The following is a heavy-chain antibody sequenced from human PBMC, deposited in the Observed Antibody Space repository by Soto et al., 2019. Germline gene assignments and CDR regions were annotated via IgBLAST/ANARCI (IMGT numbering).Heavy chain of an antibody. CDR2: IWYDGSNK. J-gene: IGHJ6*02. CDR1: GFTFSSYG. CDR3: TRLSRVVVPAARGVSGDMDV. Sequence: GGSLRLSCAASGFTFSSYGMHWVRQAPGKGLEWVAVIWYDGSNKYYADFVKGRFTISRDNSKNTLYLQMNSLRAEDTAVYYCTRLSRVVVPAARGVSGDMDVWGQGTTVTVSS. D-gene: IGHD2-2*01. V-gene: IGHV3-33*01.